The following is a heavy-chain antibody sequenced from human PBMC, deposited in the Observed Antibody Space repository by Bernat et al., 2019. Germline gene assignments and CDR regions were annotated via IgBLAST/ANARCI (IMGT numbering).Heavy chain of an antibody. V-gene: IGHV4-39*01. CDR3: ARQGGETFDTAMANFDY. CDR1: GGSISSSSYY. Sequence: QLQLQELGPGLVKPSETLSLTCTVSGGSISSSSYYWGWIRQPSGKGLEWIGSIYYSGSTYFNPSLKSRVTISVDTSKNQFSLKLSSVTAADTAVYYCARQGGETFDTAMANFDYWGQGTLVTVSS. CDR2: IYYSGST. D-gene: IGHD5-18*01. J-gene: IGHJ4*02.